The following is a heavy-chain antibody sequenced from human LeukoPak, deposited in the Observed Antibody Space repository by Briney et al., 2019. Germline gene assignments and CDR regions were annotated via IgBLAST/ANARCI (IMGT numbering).Heavy chain of an antibody. CDR2: IYYSGST. J-gene: IGHJ4*02. D-gene: IGHD3-22*01. V-gene: IGHV4-59*01. Sequence: SETLSLTCTVSGGSISSYYWSWIRQPPGKGLEWIGYIYYSGSTNYNPSLKSRVTISVDTSKNQFSLKLSSVTAADTAVYYCARTGNDSSGYYYRLDYWGQGTPVTVSS. CDR1: GGSISSYY. CDR3: ARTGNDSSGYYYRLDY.